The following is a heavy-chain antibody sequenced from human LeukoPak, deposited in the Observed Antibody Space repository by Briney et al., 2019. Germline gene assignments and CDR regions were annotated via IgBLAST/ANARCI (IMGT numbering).Heavy chain of an antibody. Sequence: EASVKVSCKASGYTFTGYYMHWVRQSPGQGLEWMGWINPNSGGTSYAQKFQGRVTITRDTSASTAYMELSSLRSEDTAVYYCARGESSSSYYYYGMDVWGQGTTVTVSS. D-gene: IGHD6-13*01. CDR2: INPNSGGT. CDR3: ARGESSSSYYYYGMDV. CDR1: GYTFTGYY. J-gene: IGHJ6*02. V-gene: IGHV1-2*02.